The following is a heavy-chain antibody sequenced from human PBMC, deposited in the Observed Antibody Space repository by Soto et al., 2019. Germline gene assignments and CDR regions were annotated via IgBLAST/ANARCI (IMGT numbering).Heavy chain of an antibody. CDR3: ARHLLSITMVRGALDY. D-gene: IGHD3-10*01. V-gene: IGHV4-39*01. Sequence: QLQLQESGPGLVKPSETLSLTCTVSGGSISSSSYYWGWIRQPPGQGLEWIGSSYYSGSTYYNPSLKGRVTIPVDTSKNQFSLKLSSVTAADTAVYYCARHLLSITMVRGALDYWGQGTLVTVSS. CDR2: SYYSGST. CDR1: GGSISSSSYY. J-gene: IGHJ4*02.